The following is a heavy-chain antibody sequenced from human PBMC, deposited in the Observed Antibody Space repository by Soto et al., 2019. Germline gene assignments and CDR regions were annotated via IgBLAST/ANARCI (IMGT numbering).Heavy chain of an antibody. Sequence: GASVKVSCKASGGTFSSYAISWVRQAPGQGLEWMGGIIPIFGTANYAQKFQGRVTITADESTSTAYMELSSLRSEDTAVYYCARSLVVVVIEDAFGSWGQGTMVTVSS. D-gene: IGHD3-22*01. CDR2: IIPIFGTA. J-gene: IGHJ3*02. V-gene: IGHV1-69*13. CDR1: GGTFSSYA. CDR3: ARSLVVVVIEDAFGS.